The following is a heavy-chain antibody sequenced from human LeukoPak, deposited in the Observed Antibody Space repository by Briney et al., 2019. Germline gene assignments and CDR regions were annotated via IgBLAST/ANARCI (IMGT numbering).Heavy chain of an antibody. V-gene: IGHV3-23*03. D-gene: IGHD3-10*01. J-gene: IGHJ5*02. CDR3: AKECDYSPGHKFDL. Sequence: GGSLRLSCTASGFTFNNYLMSWVRQAPGKGPEWVSVLFTGGAGALYPDSVRGRFTISGDTSKTTLYLQMNGLRAEDTAVYYCAKECDYSPGHKFDLWGRGTLVTVSS. CDR1: GFTFNNYL. CDR2: LFTGGAGA.